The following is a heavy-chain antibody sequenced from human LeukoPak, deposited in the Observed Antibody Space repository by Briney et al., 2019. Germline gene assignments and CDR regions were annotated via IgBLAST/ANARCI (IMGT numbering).Heavy chain of an antibody. CDR2: ITSNGDST. CDR3: TTSLTIFGQTYFDY. CDR1: GFTFSSYA. V-gene: IGHV3-64*01. J-gene: IGHJ4*02. D-gene: IGHD3-3*01. Sequence: GGSLRLSCAASGFTFSSYAMHWVRQAPGKGLEYVSSITSNGDSTYYANSVKGRFTISRDDSKNTLYLQMNSLKTEDTAVYYCTTSLTIFGQTYFDYWGQGTLVTVSS.